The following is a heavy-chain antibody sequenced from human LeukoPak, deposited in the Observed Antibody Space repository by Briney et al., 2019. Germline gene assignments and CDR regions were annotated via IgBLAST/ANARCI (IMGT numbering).Heavy chain of an antibody. Sequence: GASVKVSCKASGYTFTGYYMHWVRQAPGQGLEWMGWINPNSGGTNYAQKFQGRVTMTRDTSISTAYMELSRLRFEDTAVYYCATPRYYYGSGRYHFDYWGQGTLVTVSS. D-gene: IGHD3-10*01. J-gene: IGHJ4*02. CDR2: INPNSGGT. V-gene: IGHV1-2*02. CDR3: ATPRYYYGSGRYHFDY. CDR1: GYTFTGYY.